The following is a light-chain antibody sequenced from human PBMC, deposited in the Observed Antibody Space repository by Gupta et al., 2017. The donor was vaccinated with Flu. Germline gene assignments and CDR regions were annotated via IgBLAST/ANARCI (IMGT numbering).Light chain of an antibody. CDR2: KVS. Sequence: ITCKSSQNLLHSNGNAFLDWFQQKPGQSPKLLIYKVSNRESGVPDRFSGSGSGTDFTLKISRVEAEDVAVYYCMQATHSPYTFGQGTKLEIK. CDR1: QNLLHSNGNAF. V-gene: IGKV2-30*02. CDR3: MQATHSPYT. J-gene: IGKJ2*01.